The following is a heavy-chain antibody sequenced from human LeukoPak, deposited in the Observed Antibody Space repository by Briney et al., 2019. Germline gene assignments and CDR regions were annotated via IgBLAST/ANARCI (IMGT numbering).Heavy chain of an antibody. Sequence: PSETLSLTCAVSGGSLSASSYYWAWLRQPPGRGLEWIGNIYYSGSTYYNPSLKSRVTISVDTSENQFSLKLSSVTAADTAVYYCARSLGKGQQLGPWGQGTLVTVSS. V-gene: IGHV4-39*07. CDR1: GGSLSASSYY. CDR2: IYYSGST. J-gene: IGHJ5*02. CDR3: ARSLGKGQQLGP. D-gene: IGHD6-13*01.